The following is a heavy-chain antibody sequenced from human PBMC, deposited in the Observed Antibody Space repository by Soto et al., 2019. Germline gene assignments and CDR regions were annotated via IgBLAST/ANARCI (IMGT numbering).Heavy chain of an antibody. D-gene: IGHD3-10*01. J-gene: IGHJ3*02. CDR3: AKGRIWFGELLYTFDI. CDR1: GFTFDDYA. V-gene: IGHV3-9*01. Sequence: PGGSLRLSCAASGFTFDDYAMHWVRQAPGKGLEWVSGISWNSGSIGYADSVKGRFTIFRDKSKNTLYLQMNNLRAEDTALYYCAKGRIWFGELLYTFDIWGQGTMVTVSS. CDR2: ISWNSGSI.